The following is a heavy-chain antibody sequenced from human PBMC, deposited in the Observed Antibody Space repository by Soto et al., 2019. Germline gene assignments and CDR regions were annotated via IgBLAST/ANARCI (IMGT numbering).Heavy chain of an antibody. J-gene: IGHJ6*02. CDR1: GGTFSSNA. V-gene: IGHV1-69*06. CDR2: IIPIFGTV. CDR3: ARRDRSIAAAGWNYYGMDV. Sequence: QVQLVQSGAEVKKPGSSVKVSCKTSGGTFSSNAISWLRQAPGQGLEWMGGIIPIFGTVNYAQKFQGRVTITADNSTRTAYMELSSMRSEDTAVYYWARRDRSIAAAGWNYYGMDVWGQGTKVTVSS. D-gene: IGHD6-13*01.